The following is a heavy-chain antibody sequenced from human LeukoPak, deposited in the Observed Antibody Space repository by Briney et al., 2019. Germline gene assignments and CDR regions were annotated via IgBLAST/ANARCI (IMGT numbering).Heavy chain of an antibody. D-gene: IGHD6-13*01. CDR2: ISAYNGNT. CDR1: GYTFTSYG. V-gene: IGHV1-18*01. J-gene: IGHJ6*02. CDR3: ARPRSSSWYGPYYYYGMDV. Sequence: ASVKVSCKASGYTFTSYGISWVRQAPGQGLEWMGWISAYNGNTNYAQKLQGRVTMTTDTSTSTAYMELRSLRSDDTAVYYCARPRSSSWYGPYYYYGMDVWGQGTTVTVSS.